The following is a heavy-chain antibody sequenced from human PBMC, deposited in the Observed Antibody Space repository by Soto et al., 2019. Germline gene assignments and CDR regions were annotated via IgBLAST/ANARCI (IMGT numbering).Heavy chain of an antibody. Sequence: XVSLRLSSEGCGFSFEKHAMSWVGQAPGKGLEWVAGLNGNGDHTYYAPSVRGRFTISRDNSKKTVFLQMNSLRAEDTAVYHCAPSKSGSFNIGAFDIWGQGTMVTVSS. V-gene: IGHV3-23*01. J-gene: IGHJ3*02. CDR3: APSKSGSFNIGAFDI. CDR1: GFSFEKHA. CDR2: LNGNGDHT. D-gene: IGHD3-10*01.